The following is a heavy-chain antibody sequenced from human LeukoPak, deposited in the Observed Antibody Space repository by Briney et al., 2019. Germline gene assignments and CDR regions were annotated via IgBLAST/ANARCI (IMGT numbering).Heavy chain of an antibody. V-gene: IGHV4-30-2*01. CDR3: ARGSGPDAFDI. J-gene: IGHJ3*02. Sequence: PSQTLSLTCAVSGGSISSGGYSWSWIRQPPGKGLEWIGYTYHSGSTYYNPSLKSRVTISVDRSKNQFSLKLSSVTAADTAVYYCARGSGPDAFDIWGQGTMVTVSS. D-gene: IGHD1-26*01. CDR2: TYHSGST. CDR1: GGSISSGGYS.